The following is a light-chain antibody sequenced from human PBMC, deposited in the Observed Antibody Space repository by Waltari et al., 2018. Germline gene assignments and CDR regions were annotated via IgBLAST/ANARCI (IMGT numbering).Light chain of an antibody. CDR1: QRVRSSY. Sequence: EIVLTQSPGNLSLSPGESATLSCRASQRVRSSYLAWYQQKPGQTPRLLIYGASSRATGIPDRFSGSGSGTEFTLTINRLEPEDFAVYYCQQYSSSPELSFGGGTKVEIK. CDR2: GAS. V-gene: IGKV3-20*01. J-gene: IGKJ4*01. CDR3: QQYSSSPELS.